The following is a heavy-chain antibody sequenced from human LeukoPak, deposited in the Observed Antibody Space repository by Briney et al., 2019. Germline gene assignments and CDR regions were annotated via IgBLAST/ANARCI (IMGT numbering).Heavy chain of an antibody. Sequence: SETLSLTCTVSGGSISSSSYYWGWIRQPPGKGLEWIGSIYYSGSTYYNPSLKSRVTISVDTSKNQFSLKLSSVTAADTAVYYCAGGRYSYHDSSTYYGFDYWGQGTLVTVSS. CDR2: IYYSGST. J-gene: IGHJ4*02. CDR3: AGGRYSYHDSSTYYGFDY. V-gene: IGHV4-39*07. CDR1: GGSISSSSYY. D-gene: IGHD3-22*01.